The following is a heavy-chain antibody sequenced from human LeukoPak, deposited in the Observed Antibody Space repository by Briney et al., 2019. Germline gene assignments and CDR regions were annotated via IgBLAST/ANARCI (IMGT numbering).Heavy chain of an antibody. CDR1: GFTFSTYW. D-gene: IGHD1-1*01. CDR3: AREYSWTAFDY. V-gene: IGHV3-7*01. Sequence: PGGSLRLSCAATGFTFSTYWMNWVRQAPGKGLEWVANIKQDGSNKYYADSVKGRFTISRDNSKNTLYLQMNSLRAEDTAVYYCAREYSWTAFDYWGQGTLVTVSS. CDR2: IKQDGSNK. J-gene: IGHJ4*02.